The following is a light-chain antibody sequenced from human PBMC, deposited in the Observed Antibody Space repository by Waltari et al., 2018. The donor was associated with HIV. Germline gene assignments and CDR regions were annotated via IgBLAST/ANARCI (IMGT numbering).Light chain of an antibody. CDR3: QQRDNWPPAPT. V-gene: IGKV3-11*01. CDR1: QRVSTF. CDR2: DAS. Sequence: EIVLTQSPATLSLSPGERATLSCRASQRVSTFLAWYQQKPGQAPRLLIYDASIRATGIPARFSGSGSGTDFTLTISSLEPEDFAVYYCQQRDNWPPAPTFGGGTKVEI. J-gene: IGKJ4*01.